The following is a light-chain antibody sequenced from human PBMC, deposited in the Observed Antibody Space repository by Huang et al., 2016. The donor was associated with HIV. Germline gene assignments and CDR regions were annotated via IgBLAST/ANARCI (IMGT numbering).Light chain of an antibody. CDR3: QQYYSTPLT. J-gene: IGKJ4*01. CDR2: STS. V-gene: IGKV1-NL1*01. Sequence: DIQMTQSPSSLSASVGDRVTITCRASQGIINSLAWYQQTPGKAPTPLLFSTSRLESGVPSRFSGSGSGTDYTLTISSLQPEDFATYYCQQYYSTPLTFGGGTKVEIK. CDR1: QGIINS.